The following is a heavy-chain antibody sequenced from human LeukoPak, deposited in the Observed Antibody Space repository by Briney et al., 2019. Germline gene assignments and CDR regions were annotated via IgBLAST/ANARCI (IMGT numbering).Heavy chain of an antibody. CDR3: ARLSFTAFLRYFDY. J-gene: IGHJ4*02. CDR1: GFTFSNYW. CDR2: INRDGSER. Sequence: GGSLRLSCAASGFTFSNYWMTWVRQAPGKGLEWVANINRDGSERYYVDSVKGRFTISRDDAKNSLYLQMNSLRAEDTAVYYCARLSFTAFLRYFDYWGQGTLVTVSS. V-gene: IGHV3-7*03. D-gene: IGHD5-12*01.